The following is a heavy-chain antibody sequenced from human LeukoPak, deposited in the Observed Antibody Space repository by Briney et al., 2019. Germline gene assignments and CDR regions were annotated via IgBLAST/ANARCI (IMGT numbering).Heavy chain of an antibody. Sequence: GGSLRLSCAASGFTFSSYDMSWVRQAPGKGLEWVSRISGRGVSTAYADSVKGRFTISRDSSKNTLFLQMNSLRAEDTAVYYCVKVPRGTTYYFDYWGQGTLVTVSS. CDR2: ISGRGVST. CDR1: GFTFSSYD. D-gene: IGHD2/OR15-2a*01. CDR3: VKVPRGTTYYFDY. V-gene: IGHV3-23*01. J-gene: IGHJ4*02.